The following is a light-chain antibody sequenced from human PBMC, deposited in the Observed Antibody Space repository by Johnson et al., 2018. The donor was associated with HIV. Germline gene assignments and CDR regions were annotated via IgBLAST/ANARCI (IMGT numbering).Light chain of an antibody. J-gene: IGLJ1*01. Sequence: QSLLTQPPSVSAAPGQKVTISCSGSSSNIGNNYVSWYQQLPGTAPKLLIYENNKRPSGIPDRFSGSQSGTSATLGITGLQTGDEADYYCGTWDTSLSTGGAFGTGTKVTVL. CDR3: GTWDTSLSTGGA. V-gene: IGLV1-51*02. CDR2: ENN. CDR1: SSNIGNNY.